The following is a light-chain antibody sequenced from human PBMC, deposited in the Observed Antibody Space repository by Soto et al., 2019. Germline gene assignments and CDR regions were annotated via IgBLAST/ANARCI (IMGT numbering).Light chain of an antibody. CDR3: QHDNSYSEA. V-gene: IGKV1-5*03. J-gene: IGKJ1*01. CDR1: QSISSW. CDR2: KAS. Sequence: DIQMTQSPSTLSGSVGDRVTITCRASQSISSWLAWYQQKPGNAPKLLIYKASTLKSGDPSRFSGSGSGTEFHLTISSLQPEDFATYYCQHDNSYSEAFGQGTNVELK.